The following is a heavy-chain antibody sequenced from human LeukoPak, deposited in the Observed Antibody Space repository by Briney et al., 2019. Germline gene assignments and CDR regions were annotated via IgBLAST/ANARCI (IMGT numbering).Heavy chain of an antibody. J-gene: IGHJ3*02. CDR2: ISSSSSYI. Sequence: GGSLRLSCAASGFTFSSYSMNWVRQAPGKGREWVSSISSSSSYIYYADSVKGRFTISRDNAKNSLYLQMNSLRAEDTAVYYCARDLGYGDHTYDAFDIWGQGTMVTVSS. V-gene: IGHV3-21*01. CDR1: GFTFSSYS. D-gene: IGHD4-17*01. CDR3: ARDLGYGDHTYDAFDI.